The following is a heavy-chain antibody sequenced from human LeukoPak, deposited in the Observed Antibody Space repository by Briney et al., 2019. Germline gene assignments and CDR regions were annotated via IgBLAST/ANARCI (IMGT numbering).Heavy chain of an antibody. Sequence: PGRSLRLSCAASGFTFDDYAMHWVRQAPGKGLEWVSGISWNSGSIGYADSAKGRFTISRDNAKNSLYLQMNSLRAEDTALYYCAKDSLAYYYDSSGYVDYWGQGTLVTVSS. D-gene: IGHD3-22*01. CDR2: ISWNSGSI. V-gene: IGHV3-9*01. CDR1: GFTFDDYA. J-gene: IGHJ4*02. CDR3: AKDSLAYYYDSSGYVDY.